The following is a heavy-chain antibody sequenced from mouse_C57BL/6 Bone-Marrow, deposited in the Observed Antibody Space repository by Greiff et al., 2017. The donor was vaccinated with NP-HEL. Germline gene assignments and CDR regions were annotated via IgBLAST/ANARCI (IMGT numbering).Heavy chain of an antibody. D-gene: IGHD1-1*01. CDR2: ISDGGSYT. CDR1: GFTFSSYA. Sequence: EVKLVESGGGLVKPGGSLKLSCAASGFTFSSYAMSWVRQTPEKRLEWVATISDGGSYTYYPDNVKGRFTISRDNAKNNLYLQMSHLKSEDTAMYYCARDRDMPIGTTVVADWYFDVWGTGTTVTVSS. J-gene: IGHJ1*03. CDR3: ARDRDMPIGTTVVADWYFDV. V-gene: IGHV5-4*01.